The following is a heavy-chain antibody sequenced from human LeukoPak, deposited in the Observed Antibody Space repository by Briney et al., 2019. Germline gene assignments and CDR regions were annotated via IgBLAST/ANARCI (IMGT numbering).Heavy chain of an antibody. D-gene: IGHD6-13*01. Sequence: SETLSLTCTVSGGSISSYYWSWIRQPPGKALEWIGYIHYSGSTSYNPSLKSRVTISVDTSKNQFSLKVSSVTAADTAVYYCARSRTYSSTWYTDYWGQGTLVTVSS. J-gene: IGHJ4*02. CDR3: ARSRTYSSTWYTDY. CDR2: IHYSGST. V-gene: IGHV4-59*08. CDR1: GGSISSYY.